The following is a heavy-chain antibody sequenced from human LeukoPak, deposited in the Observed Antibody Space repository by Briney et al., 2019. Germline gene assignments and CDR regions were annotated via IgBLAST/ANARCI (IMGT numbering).Heavy chain of an antibody. CDR1: GYTFTDYF. D-gene: IGHD3-3*01. CDR3: ARGRTIFGVVSNFDY. Sequence: ASVKVSCKASGYTFTDYFIHWVRQAPGQWLEWMGWMNPNSGNTGYAQKFQGRVTITRNTSISTAYMELSSLRSEDTAVYYCARGRTIFGVVSNFDYWGQGTLVTVSS. V-gene: IGHV1-8*03. CDR2: MNPNSGNT. J-gene: IGHJ4*02.